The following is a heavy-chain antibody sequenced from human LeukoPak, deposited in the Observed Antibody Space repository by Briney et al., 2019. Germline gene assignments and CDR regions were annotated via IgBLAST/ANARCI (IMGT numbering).Heavy chain of an antibody. J-gene: IGHJ4*02. V-gene: IGHV3-33*01. CDR3: ASSYGSGFDGF. D-gene: IGHD3-10*01. Sequence: PGGSLRLSCAASGFTFSSYGMHWVRQAPGKGLEWVAVIWYDGSNKYYADSVKGRFTISRDSSKNTLYLQMNSLRAEDTAVYYCASSYGSGFDGFWGQGTLVIVSS. CDR2: IWYDGSNK. CDR1: GFTFSSYG.